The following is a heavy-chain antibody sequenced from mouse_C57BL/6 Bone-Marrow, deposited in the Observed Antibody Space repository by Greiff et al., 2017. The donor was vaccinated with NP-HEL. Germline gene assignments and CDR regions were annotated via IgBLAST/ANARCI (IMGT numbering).Heavy chain of an antibody. CDR3: ARGGYGYGQAWFAY. V-gene: IGHV1-26*01. CDR2: INPNNGGT. J-gene: IGHJ3*01. CDR1: GYTFTDYY. Sequence: EVQLQQSGPELVKPGASVKISCKASGYTFTDYYMNWVKQSHGKSLEWIGDINPNNGGTSYNQKFKGKATLTVDKSASTAYMELRSLTSEDSAVYYCARGGYGYGQAWFAYWGQGTLVTVSA. D-gene: IGHD2-2*01.